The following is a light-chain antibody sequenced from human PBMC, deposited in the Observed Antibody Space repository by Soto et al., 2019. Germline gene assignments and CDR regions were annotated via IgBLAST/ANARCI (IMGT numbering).Light chain of an antibody. J-gene: IGKJ3*01. Sequence: AIRMTQSQSSLSASTGDRVTITCRASQDVSIYLAWYQQKPGKAPKLLISAANTLQKGVPSRFSGSGSATDFILTISSLQSEDFATYYCQQFYSYPLTFGPGTKVDV. CDR1: QDVSIY. CDR3: QQFYSYPLT. CDR2: AAN. V-gene: IGKV1-8*01.